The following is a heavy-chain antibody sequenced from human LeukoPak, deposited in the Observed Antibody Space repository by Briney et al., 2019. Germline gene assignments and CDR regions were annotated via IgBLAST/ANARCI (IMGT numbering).Heavy chain of an antibody. CDR2: INHSGST. CDR1: GGSFSGYY. V-gene: IGHV4-34*01. D-gene: IGHD4-17*01. Sequence: NASETLSLTCAVYGGSFSGYYWNWIRQPPGKGLEWIGEINHSGSTHYNPSLKGRVTMSVDTSKNQFSMKLSSVTAADTAVYYCARDETTPLPGAYWGQGTLVTVSS. J-gene: IGHJ4*02. CDR3: ARDETTPLPGAY.